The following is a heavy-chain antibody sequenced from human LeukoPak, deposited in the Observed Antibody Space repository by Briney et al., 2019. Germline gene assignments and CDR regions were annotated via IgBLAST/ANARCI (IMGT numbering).Heavy chain of an antibody. CDR1: GFTFSSYW. D-gene: IGHD6-13*01. CDR2: IKQDGSEK. Sequence: PGGSLRLSCAASGFTFSSYWMSWVRQAPGKGLEWVANIKQDGSEKYYVDSVKGRFTISRDNAKNSLYLQMNSLRAEDTAVYYCARYSSSWRYYYYMDVWGKGTTVTISS. V-gene: IGHV3-7*01. CDR3: ARYSSSWRYYYYMDV. J-gene: IGHJ6*03.